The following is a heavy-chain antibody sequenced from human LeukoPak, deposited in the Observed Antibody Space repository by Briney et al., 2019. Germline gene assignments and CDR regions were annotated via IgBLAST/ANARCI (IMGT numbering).Heavy chain of an antibody. CDR1: GYTFTSYY. Sequence: GASVKVSCKASGYTFTSYYMHWVRQAPGQGLEWMGIINPSGGSTSYAQKFQGRVTMTRDTSTSTVYMELSGLRSEDTAVYYCASAYCGGDCYSPEEEYYYYGMDVWGKGTTVTVSS. CDR3: ASAYCGGDCYSPEEEYYYYGMDV. J-gene: IGHJ6*04. CDR2: INPSGGST. D-gene: IGHD2-21*02. V-gene: IGHV1-46*01.